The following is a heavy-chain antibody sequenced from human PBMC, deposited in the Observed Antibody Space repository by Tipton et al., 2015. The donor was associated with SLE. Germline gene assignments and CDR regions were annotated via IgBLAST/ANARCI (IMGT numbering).Heavy chain of an antibody. Sequence: TLSLTCTVSGGSISSGSYYWSWIRQPAGKGLEWIGRIYTSGSTNYNPSLKSRVTISVDTSKNQFSLKLSSVTAADTAVYYCARYARGYSGYEGFDYWGQGTLVTVSS. CDR1: GGSISSGSYY. CDR3: ARYARGYSGYEGFDY. V-gene: IGHV4-61*02. CDR2: IYTSGST. D-gene: IGHD5-12*01. J-gene: IGHJ4*02.